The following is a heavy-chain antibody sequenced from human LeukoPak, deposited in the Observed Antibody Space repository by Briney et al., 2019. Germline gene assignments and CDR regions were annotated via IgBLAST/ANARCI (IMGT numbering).Heavy chain of an antibody. J-gene: IGHJ6*02. Sequence: SETLSLTCTVSGGSISTYYWTWIRQPPGKGLEWIGVSHYSGSTNYNPSLKSRVTISVDTSKNQFSLKLNSVTAADTAVYYCARAPRGESDAASGFYGVDVWGQGTTVPVSS. D-gene: IGHD3-22*01. CDR1: GGSISTYY. CDR2: SHYSGST. V-gene: IGHV4-59*01. CDR3: ARAPRGESDAASGFYGVDV.